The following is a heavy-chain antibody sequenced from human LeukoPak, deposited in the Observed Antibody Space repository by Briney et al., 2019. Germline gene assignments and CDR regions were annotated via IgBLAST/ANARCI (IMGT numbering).Heavy chain of an antibody. CDR1: GFTFSSYA. J-gene: IGHJ3*02. V-gene: IGHV3-21*01. Sequence: PGGSLRLSCAASGFTFSSYAMSWVRQAPGKGLEWVSSISSSSSYIYYADSVKGRFTISRDNAKNSLYLQMNSLRAEDTAVYYCARDGTGNAFDIWGQGTMVTVSS. CDR2: ISSSSSYI. CDR3: ARDGTGNAFDI.